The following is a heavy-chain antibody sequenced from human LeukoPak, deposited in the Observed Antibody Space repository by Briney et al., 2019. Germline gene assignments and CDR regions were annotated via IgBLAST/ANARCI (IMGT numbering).Heavy chain of an antibody. CDR2: IYHSGST. CDR3: ARAAGSLYYYYGMDV. V-gene: IGHV4-30-2*01. Sequence: SETLSLTCAVSGGSISSGGYSWSWIRQPPGKGLEWIGYIYHSGSTYYNPSLKSRVTISVDRSKNQFSLKLSSATAADTAVYYCARAAGSLYYYYGMDVWGKGTTVTVSS. CDR1: GGSISSGGYS. J-gene: IGHJ6*04.